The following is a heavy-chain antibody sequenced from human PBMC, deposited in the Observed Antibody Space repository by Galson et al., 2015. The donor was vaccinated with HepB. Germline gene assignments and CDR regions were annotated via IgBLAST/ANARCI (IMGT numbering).Heavy chain of an antibody. CDR2: IIPILGIA. CDR1: GGTFSSYT. V-gene: IGHV1-69*02. D-gene: IGHD1-26*01. J-gene: IGHJ4*02. Sequence: SVKVSCKASGGTFSSYTISWVRQAPGQGLEWMGRIIPILGIANYAQKFQGRVTITADKSTSTAYMELSSLRSEDTAVYYCATPYSGSYGFDYWGQGTLVTVSS. CDR3: ATPYSGSYGFDY.